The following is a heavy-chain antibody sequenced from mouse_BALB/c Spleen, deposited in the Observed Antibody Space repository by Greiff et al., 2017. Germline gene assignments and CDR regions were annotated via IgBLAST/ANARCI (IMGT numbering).Heavy chain of an antibody. Sequence: EVQLMESGGGLVKPGGSLKLSCAASGFAFSSYDMSWVRQTPEKRLEWVAYISSGGGSTYYPDTVKGRFTISTDNAKNTLYLQMSSLKSEDTAMYYCARDHYDYDGYAMDYWGQGTSVTVSS. CDR1: GFAFSSYD. D-gene: IGHD2-4*01. V-gene: IGHV5-12-1*01. CDR3: ARDHYDYDGYAMDY. J-gene: IGHJ4*01. CDR2: ISSGGGST.